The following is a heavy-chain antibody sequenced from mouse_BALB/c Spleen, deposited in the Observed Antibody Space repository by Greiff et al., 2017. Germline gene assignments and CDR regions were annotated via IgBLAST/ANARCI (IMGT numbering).Heavy chain of an antibody. CDR1: GYSITSDYA. CDR3: ANAYYAPWFAY. J-gene: IGHJ3*01. CDR2: ISYSGST. D-gene: IGHD2-10*01. Sequence: VQLQQSGPGLVKPSQSLSLTCTVTGYSITSDYAWNWIRQFPGNKLEWMGYISYSGSTSYNPSLKSRISITRDTSKNQFFLQLNSVTTEDTATYYCANAYYAPWFAYWGQGTLVTVSA. V-gene: IGHV3-2*02.